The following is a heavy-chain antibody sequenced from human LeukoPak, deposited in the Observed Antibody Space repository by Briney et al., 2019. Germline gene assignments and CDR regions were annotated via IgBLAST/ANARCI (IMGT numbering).Heavy chain of an antibody. CDR2: INHSGST. D-gene: IGHD3-22*01. Sequence: SETLSLTCAVYGGSLSGYYWSWIRQPPGKGLEWIGEINHSGSTNYNPSLKSRVTISIDTSKNQFSLRLTSVTAADTAIYYCARPIYYDSSGYYFTYYFDYWGQGTLVTVSS. J-gene: IGHJ4*02. CDR3: ARPIYYDSSGYYFTYYFDY. V-gene: IGHV4-34*01. CDR1: GGSLSGYY.